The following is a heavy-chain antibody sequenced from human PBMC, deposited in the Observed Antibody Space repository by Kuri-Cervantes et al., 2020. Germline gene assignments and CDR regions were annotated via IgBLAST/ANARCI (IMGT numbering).Heavy chain of an antibody. CDR3: ARFKSGGSYGPIDH. J-gene: IGHJ4*02. V-gene: IGHV4-38-2*01. Sequence: GSLRLSCAVSGYSISSGYYWGWIRQPPGKGLEWIGAVNHNGNTYNSPSLKSRMTISVDTSRNQISLKLTSVTAADTAVYYCARFKSGGSYGPIDHWGLGTLVTVSS. D-gene: IGHD4-17*01. CDR2: VNHNGNT. CDR1: GYSISSGYY.